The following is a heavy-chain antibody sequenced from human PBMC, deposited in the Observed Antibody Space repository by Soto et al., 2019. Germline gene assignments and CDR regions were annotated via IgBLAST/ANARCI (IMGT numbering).Heavy chain of an antibody. CDR1: GYTFTGYY. CDR3: ARANSGYDYDDYYYGTDV. CDR2: INPNSGGT. J-gene: IGHJ6*02. Sequence: ASVKVSCKASGYTFTGYYMHWVRQAPGQGLEWMGWINPNSGGTNYAQKFQGWVTMTRDTSISTAYMELSRLRSDDTAVYYCARANSGYDYDDYYYGTDVWGQGTTVTVSS. D-gene: IGHD5-12*01. V-gene: IGHV1-2*04.